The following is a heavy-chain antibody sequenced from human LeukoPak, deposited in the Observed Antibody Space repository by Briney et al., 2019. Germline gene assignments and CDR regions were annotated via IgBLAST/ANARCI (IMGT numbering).Heavy chain of an antibody. D-gene: IGHD5-12*01. CDR3: ARVPPTTHFDY. CDR2: IYYSGST. V-gene: IGHV4-39*07. CDR1: GGSISSSSYY. Sequence: SETLSLTCTVSGGSISSSSYYWGWVRQPPGKGLEWIGSIYYSGSTYYNPSLKSRVTISVDTSKNQFSLKLSSVTAADTAVYYCARVPPTTHFDYWGQGTLVTVSS. J-gene: IGHJ4*02.